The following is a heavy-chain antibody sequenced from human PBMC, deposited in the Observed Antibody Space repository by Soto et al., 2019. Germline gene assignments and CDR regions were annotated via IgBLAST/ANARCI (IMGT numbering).Heavy chain of an antibody. D-gene: IGHD1-7*01. Sequence: QVQLVESGGGAVQPGRSLRLSCDASGFTFSSHSMHWVRQAPGKGLEWVAMISSDGNSQLYAGSVKGRFTISRDNSESAMFLQMNRLRAEDTAFYFCARDRWAQSGTSWRVGWFDPWGQGTLVTVSS. CDR1: GFTFSSHS. V-gene: IGHV3-30-3*01. CDR3: ARDRWAQSGTSWRVGWFDP. J-gene: IGHJ5*02. CDR2: ISSDGNSQ.